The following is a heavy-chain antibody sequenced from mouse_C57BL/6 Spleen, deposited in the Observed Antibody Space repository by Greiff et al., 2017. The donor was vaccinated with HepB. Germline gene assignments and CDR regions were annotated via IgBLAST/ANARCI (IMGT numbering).Heavy chain of an antibody. CDR2: IYPRDGST. CDR3: ARGFRYYFDY. J-gene: IGHJ2*01. Sequence: QVQLKESDAELVKPGASVKISCKVSGDTFTAHTIYWMKQRPEQGLEWIGYIYPRDGSTKYNEKFKGKATLTADKSSSTAYMQLSSLTSEDSAVYFCARGFRYYFDYWGQGTTLTVSS. CDR1: GDTFTAHT. V-gene: IGHV1-78*01.